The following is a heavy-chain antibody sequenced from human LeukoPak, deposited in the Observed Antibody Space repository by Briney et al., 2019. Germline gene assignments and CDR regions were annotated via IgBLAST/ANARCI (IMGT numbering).Heavy chain of an antibody. CDR3: AKDKGIVGAYNCFDY. CDR1: GFIFSNHA. V-gene: IGHV3-9*01. Sequence: GGSLRLSCAASGFIFSNHAMHWVRQAPGKGLEWVSGISWNRGSIAYVDSVKGRFTISRDNAKNTLYLEMNSLRPEDTALYYCAKDKGIVGAYNCFDYWGQGTLVTVSS. CDR2: ISWNRGSI. D-gene: IGHD1-26*01. J-gene: IGHJ4*02.